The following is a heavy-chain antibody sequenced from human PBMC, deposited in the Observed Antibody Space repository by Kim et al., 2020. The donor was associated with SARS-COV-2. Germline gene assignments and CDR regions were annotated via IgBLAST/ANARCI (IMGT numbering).Heavy chain of an antibody. J-gene: IGHJ4*02. V-gene: IGHV7-4-1*02. CDR2: INTKTGKT. D-gene: IGHD6-19*01. Sequence: ASVKVSCTTSGYTFNDYAINWVRQAPGQGFEWVGWINTKTGKTTYAQGFTGRFVFSLDTSVNTAYLQISGLKSEDTGIYYCARRSVAGLDYWGQGTLVTVSS. CDR1: GYTFNDYA. CDR3: ARRSVAGLDY.